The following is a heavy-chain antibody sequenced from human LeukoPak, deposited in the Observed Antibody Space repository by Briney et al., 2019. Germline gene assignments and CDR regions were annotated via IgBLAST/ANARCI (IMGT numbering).Heavy chain of an antibody. D-gene: IGHD3-10*01. CDR1: GFTFSSYD. CDR2: ISYDGGNK. CDR3: AKDLYSRFGETPQAES. Sequence: GGSLRLSCAASGFTFSSYDMHWVRQAPGKGLEWVAVISYDGGNKYYADSVKGRFAISRDNSKKTLYLQMNNLRAEDTALYYCAKDLYSRFGETPQAESWGQGNLVTVSS. V-gene: IGHV3-30*18. J-gene: IGHJ5*02.